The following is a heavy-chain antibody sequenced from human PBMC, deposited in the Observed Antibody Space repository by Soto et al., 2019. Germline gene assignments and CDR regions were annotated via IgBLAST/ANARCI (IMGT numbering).Heavy chain of an antibody. CDR3: ARAGGLGAVAVDY. Sequence: QLQLQESGSGLVKPSQTLSLTCAVSGGSISSGGYSWSWIRQPPGKGLEWIGYIYHSGSTYYNPSPTIRVTISVDRSKNQFSLKLSSVTAADTAVYYCARAGGLGAVAVDYWGQGTLVTVSS. J-gene: IGHJ4*02. CDR2: IYHSGST. D-gene: IGHD6-19*01. V-gene: IGHV4-30-2*01. CDR1: GGSISSGGYS.